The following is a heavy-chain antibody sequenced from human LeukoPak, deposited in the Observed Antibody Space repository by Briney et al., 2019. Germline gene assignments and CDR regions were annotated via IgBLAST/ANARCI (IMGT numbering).Heavy chain of an antibody. J-gene: IGHJ4*02. D-gene: IGHD5-18*01. CDR2: IYYSGST. Sequence: KPSEALSLTCTVSGGSINSYYWSWIRQPPGKGLEWIGFIYYSGSTNYNPSLKSRVTISTDTSESQFSLKLSSVTAADTAVYYCARHRLRYSYGPFDYWGLGTLVTVSS. CDR3: ARHRLRYSYGPFDY. CDR1: GGSINSYY. V-gene: IGHV4-59*08.